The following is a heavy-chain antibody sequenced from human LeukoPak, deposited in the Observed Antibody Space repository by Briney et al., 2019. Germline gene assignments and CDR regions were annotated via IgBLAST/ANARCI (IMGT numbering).Heavy chain of an antibody. D-gene: IGHD1-7*01. CDR1: GFTFSSYA. CDR2: ISGSGGST. Sequence: GGSLRLSCAASGFTFSSYAMSWVRQAPGKGLEWVSAISGSGGSTYYADSVKGRFTISRDNSKNTLYLQMNSLRAEDTAVYYCAKKITGTTFLYNTFDYWGQGTLVTVSS. CDR3: AKKITGTTFLYNTFDY. V-gene: IGHV3-23*01. J-gene: IGHJ4*02.